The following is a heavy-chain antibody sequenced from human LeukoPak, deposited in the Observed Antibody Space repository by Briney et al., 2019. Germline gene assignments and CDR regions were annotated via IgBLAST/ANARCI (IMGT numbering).Heavy chain of an antibody. Sequence: SETLSLTCPVSGDSISSRSNYWGRIRQPPGKGLEWIGCIYYNGNTYYNPSLRSRVTISLDTSKNQFSLKVTSVTAVDTAVYYCGRVRKSDTAIHYWGPGTLVTVSS. D-gene: IGHD3-22*01. CDR2: IYYNGNT. J-gene: IGHJ4*02. CDR1: GDSISSRSNY. CDR3: GRVRKSDTAIHY. V-gene: IGHV4-39*07.